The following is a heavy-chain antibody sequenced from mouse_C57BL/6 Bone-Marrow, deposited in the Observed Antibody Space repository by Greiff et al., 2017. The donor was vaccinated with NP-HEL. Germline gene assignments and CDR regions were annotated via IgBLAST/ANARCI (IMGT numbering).Heavy chain of an antibody. CDR3: ARNWVVAY. Sequence: EVKLVESGGGLVKPGGSLKLSCAASGFTFSSYAMSWVRQTPEKRLEWVATISDGGSYTYYPDNVKGRFTISRDNAKNNLYLQMSHLKSEDTAMYYCARNWVVAYWGQGTLVTVSA. D-gene: IGHD4-1*01. CDR2: ISDGGSYT. J-gene: IGHJ3*01. V-gene: IGHV5-4*03. CDR1: GFTFSSYA.